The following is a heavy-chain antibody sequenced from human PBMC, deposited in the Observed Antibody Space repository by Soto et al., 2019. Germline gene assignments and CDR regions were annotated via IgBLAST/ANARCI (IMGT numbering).Heavy chain of an antibody. CDR2: IYTSGST. J-gene: IGHJ6*02. D-gene: IGHD3-10*01. Sequence: PSETLSLTCPVSGGSISSYYWSWIRQPAGKGLEWIGRIYTSGSTNYNPSLESRVTMSVDTSKNQFSLKLSSVTAADTAVYYCERGYYGSGIWYGMDVWGQGTTVTVSS. CDR1: GGSISSYY. V-gene: IGHV4-4*07. CDR3: ERGYYGSGIWYGMDV.